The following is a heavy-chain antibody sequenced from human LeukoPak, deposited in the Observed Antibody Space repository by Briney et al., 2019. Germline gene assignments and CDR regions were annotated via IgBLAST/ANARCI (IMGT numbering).Heavy chain of an antibody. D-gene: IGHD7-27*01. CDR2: IYYSGST. V-gene: IGHV4-39*07. CDR3: ARLNWGSIDAFDI. J-gene: IGHJ3*02. CDR1: GGSISSSSYY. Sequence: SETLSLTCTVSGGSISSSSYYWGWIRQPPGKGLEWIGSIYYSGSTNYNPSLKSRVTISVDTSKNQFSLKLSSVTAADTAVYYCARLNWGSIDAFDIWGQGTMVTVSS.